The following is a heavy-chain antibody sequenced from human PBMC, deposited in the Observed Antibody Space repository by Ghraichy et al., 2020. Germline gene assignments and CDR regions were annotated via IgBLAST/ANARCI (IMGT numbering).Heavy chain of an antibody. CDR3: ARVGRGYSHGQGFDS. J-gene: IGHJ4*02. Sequence: LTCAASGFIFRDYALHWVRQAPGKGLDWVAVISHDGNNKYYADSVRGRFTISRDDSRNTLYLQMNSLTTEDAALYSCARVGRGYSHGQGFDSWGQGTLVTVS. V-gene: IGHV3-30-3*01. CDR1: GFIFRDYA. D-gene: IGHD5-12*01. CDR2: ISHDGNNK.